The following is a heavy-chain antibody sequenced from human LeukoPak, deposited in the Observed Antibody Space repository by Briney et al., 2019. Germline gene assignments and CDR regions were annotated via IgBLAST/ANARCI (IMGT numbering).Heavy chain of an antibody. CDR3: ARGVSRYCSSTSCYWGGDYYYYYGMDV. Sequence: SETLSLTCAVYGGSFSGYYLSWIRQPPGKGLEWIGEINHSGSTNYNPSLKSRVTISVDTSKNQFSLKLSSVTAADTAVYYCARGVSRYCSSTSCYWGGDYYYYYGMDVWGQGTTVTVSS. V-gene: IGHV4-34*01. D-gene: IGHD2-2*01. CDR1: GGSFSGYY. J-gene: IGHJ6*02. CDR2: INHSGST.